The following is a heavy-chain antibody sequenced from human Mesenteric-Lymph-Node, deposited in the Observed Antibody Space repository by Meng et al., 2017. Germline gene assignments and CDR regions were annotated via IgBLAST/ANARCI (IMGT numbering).Heavy chain of an antibody. V-gene: IGHV3-7*04. CDR3: ARGDYGGNSGFVDAFDV. Sequence: GGSLRLSCAASGFTFSSYWMSWVRQAPGKGLEWVANIKQDGSEKYYVDSVKGRFTISRDNAKNSLFLQLNSLRVEDTAVYYCARGDYGGNSGFVDAFDVWGQGTVVTVSS. CDR2: IKQDGSEK. D-gene: IGHD4-23*01. CDR1: GFTFSSYW. J-gene: IGHJ3*01.